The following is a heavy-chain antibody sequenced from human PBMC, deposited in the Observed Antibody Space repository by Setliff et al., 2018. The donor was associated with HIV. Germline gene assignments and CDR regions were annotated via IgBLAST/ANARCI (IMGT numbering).Heavy chain of an antibody. V-gene: IGHV3-7*01. CDR1: GFTFRSYW. CDR2: IKEDGGEK. J-gene: IGHJ4*02. D-gene: IGHD2-15*01. CDR3: ARDRGGSWTFDH. Sequence: PGGSLRLSCAASGFTFRSYWLSWVRQAPGKGLEWVASIKEDGGEKYYVDSVKGRFTISRDNAKSSLFLQVNSLRAEDTAVYYCARDRGGSWTFDHWGQGTLVTVSS.